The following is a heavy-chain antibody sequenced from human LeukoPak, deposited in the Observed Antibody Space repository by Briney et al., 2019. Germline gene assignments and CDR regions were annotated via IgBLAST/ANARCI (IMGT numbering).Heavy chain of an antibody. Sequence: GGSLRLSCAASGFALSSHWMTWVRQVPGRGPEWVANVNRDGSETYYLDSVKGRFTISKDNAKNSLYLQMNRLRAEDTALYHCARNNGMDVWGQGTTVIVSS. CDR2: VNRDGSET. CDR3: ARNNGMDV. CDR1: GFALSSHW. V-gene: IGHV3-7*03. J-gene: IGHJ6*02.